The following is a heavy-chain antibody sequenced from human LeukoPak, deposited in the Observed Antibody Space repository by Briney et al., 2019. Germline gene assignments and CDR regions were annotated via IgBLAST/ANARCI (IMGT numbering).Heavy chain of an antibody. CDR3: ARVGSSSSTWYFDY. CDR2: IYYSGNT. J-gene: IGHJ4*02. Sequence: PSETLSLTCTVSGGSISSYYWSWIRQPAGKGLEWIGSIYYSGNTYYNPSLKSRVTISLDTSKNQFSLRLNSVTAADTAVYYCARVGSSSSTWYFDYWGQGTLVTVSS. V-gene: IGHV4-4*07. CDR1: GGSISSYY. D-gene: IGHD6-13*01.